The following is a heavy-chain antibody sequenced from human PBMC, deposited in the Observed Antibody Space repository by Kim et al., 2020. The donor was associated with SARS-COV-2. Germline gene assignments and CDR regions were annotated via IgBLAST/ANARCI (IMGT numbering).Heavy chain of an antibody. CDR1: GYTFTGYY. Sequence: ASVKVSCKASGYTFTGYYMHWVRQAPGQGLEWMGRINPNSGGTNYAQKFQGRVTMTRDTSISTAYMELSRLRSDDTAVYYCARDGYYDSSGYYSFDYWGQGTLVTVSS. CDR2: INPNSGGT. V-gene: IGHV1-2*06. D-gene: IGHD3-22*01. CDR3: ARDGYYDSSGYYSFDY. J-gene: IGHJ4*02.